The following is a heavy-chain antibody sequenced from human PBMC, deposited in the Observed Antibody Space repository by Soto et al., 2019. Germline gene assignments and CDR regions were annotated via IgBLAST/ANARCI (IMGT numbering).Heavy chain of an antibody. J-gene: IGHJ6*02. D-gene: IGHD6-19*01. V-gene: IGHV3-7*03. CDR3: AGQWLEVSYYYYGMDV. Sequence: GGSLRLSCAASGFTFSSYWMSWVRQAPGKGLEWVANIKQDGSEKYYVDSVKGRFTSSRDNAKNSLYLQMNSLRAEDTAVYYCAGQWLEVSYYYYGMDVWGQGTTVTVSS. CDR1: GFTFSSYW. CDR2: IKQDGSEK.